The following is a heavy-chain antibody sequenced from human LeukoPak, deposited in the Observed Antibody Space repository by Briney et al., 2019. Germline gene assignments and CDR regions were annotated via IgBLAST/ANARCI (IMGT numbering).Heavy chain of an antibody. Sequence: GGSLRLSCTASGFTFSSYSLNWVRQAPGKGLEWVSSVSTGSNYIYYADSVKGRFAISRDNDKNSLYLQMNSLRAEDTAVYYCAKDLVGYCSSTSCYEAPGNWGQGTLVTVSS. V-gene: IGHV3-21*01. CDR3: AKDLVGYCSSTSCYEAPGN. CDR1: GFTFSSYS. CDR2: VSTGSNYI. D-gene: IGHD2-2*01. J-gene: IGHJ4*02.